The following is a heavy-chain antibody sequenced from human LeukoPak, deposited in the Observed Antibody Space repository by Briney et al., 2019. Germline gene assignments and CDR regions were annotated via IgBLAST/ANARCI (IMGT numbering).Heavy chain of an antibody. CDR3: ARVYSGSYNFDY. J-gene: IGHJ4*02. V-gene: IGHV4-59*01. D-gene: IGHD1-26*01. CDR2: IDYSGST. CDR1: GGSISSYY. Sequence: SETLSLTCTVSGGSISSYYWSWSRQPPGKGLEWIGYIDYSGSTNYNPSLKSRVTISVDTSKNQFSLKLSSVTAADTAVYYCARVYSGSYNFDYWGQGTLVTVSS.